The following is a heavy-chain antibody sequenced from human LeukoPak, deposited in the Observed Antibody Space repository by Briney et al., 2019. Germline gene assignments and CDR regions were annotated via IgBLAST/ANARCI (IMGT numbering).Heavy chain of an antibody. J-gene: IGHJ4*02. D-gene: IGHD6-6*01. CDR3: ASPSSIAAN. CDR2: INHSGST. CDR1: GGSFSGYY. Sequence: PSETLSLTCAVYGGSFSGYYWSWIRQPPGKGLEWIGEINHSGSTNYNPSLKSRVTISVDTSKNQFSLKLSSVTAADTAVYYCASPSSIAANWGQGTLATVSS. V-gene: IGHV4-34*01.